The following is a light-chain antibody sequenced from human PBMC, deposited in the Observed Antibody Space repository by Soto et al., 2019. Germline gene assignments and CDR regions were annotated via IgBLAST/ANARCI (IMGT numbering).Light chain of an antibody. V-gene: IGLV2-11*01. CDR1: SSDVCTYKY. CDR2: DVT. J-gene: IGLJ2*01. CDR3: CSYAGTYTPVV. Sequence: QSALTQPRSVSGSPGQSVAISCTGTSSDVCTYKYVSWYQQHPGKAPKLIIYDVTERPSGVPDRFSASKSGNTASLTISGLQTEDEADYYCCSYAGTYTPVVFGGGTKLTVL.